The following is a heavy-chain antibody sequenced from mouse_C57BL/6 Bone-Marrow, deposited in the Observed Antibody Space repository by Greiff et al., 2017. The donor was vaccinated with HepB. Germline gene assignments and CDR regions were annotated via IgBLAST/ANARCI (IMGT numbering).Heavy chain of an antibody. CDR3: ARYPYYYGSSYLYYFDY. CDR2: IYPGDGDT. D-gene: IGHD1-1*01. CDR1: GYAFSSYW. Sequence: VKLQESGAELVKPGASVKISCKASGYAFSSYWMNWVKQRPGKGLEWIGQIYPGDGDTNYNGKFKGKATLTADKSSSTAYMQLSSLTSEDSAVYFCARYPYYYGSSYLYYFDYWGQGTTLTVSS. J-gene: IGHJ2*01. V-gene: IGHV1-80*01.